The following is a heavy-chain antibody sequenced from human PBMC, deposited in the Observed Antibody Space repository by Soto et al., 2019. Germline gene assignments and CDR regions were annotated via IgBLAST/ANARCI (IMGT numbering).Heavy chain of an antibody. V-gene: IGHV5-51*06. Sequence: GESLKISCKGSGYSFTSYWIGWVRQMPGKGLEWMGIIYTGDYDTRYSPSFQGQFTISAEKSISTAYLPWSSLKASDTAMYYCASKEDYYGSGSYDYWGQGTLVTVSS. CDR3: ASKEDYYGSGSYDY. D-gene: IGHD3-10*01. J-gene: IGHJ4*02. CDR2: IYTGDYDT. CDR1: GYSFTSYW.